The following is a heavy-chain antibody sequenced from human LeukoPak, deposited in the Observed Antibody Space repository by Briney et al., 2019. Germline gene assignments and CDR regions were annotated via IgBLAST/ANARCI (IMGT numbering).Heavy chain of an antibody. V-gene: IGHV3-48*01. Sequence: GSLRLSCAASGFTFSSYSMNWVRQAPGKGLEWVSYITTRNAIYYADSVKGRFTVSRDNAKDSLYLQMNSLRADDTAVYYCARVRGAGLQYYYMDVWGKGTTVTVSS. CDR3: ARVRGAGLQYYYMDV. D-gene: IGHD1-26*01. CDR1: GFTFSSYS. CDR2: ITTRNAI. J-gene: IGHJ6*03.